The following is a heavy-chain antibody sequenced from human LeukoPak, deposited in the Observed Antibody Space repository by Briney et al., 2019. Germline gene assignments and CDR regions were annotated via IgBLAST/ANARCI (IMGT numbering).Heavy chain of an antibody. CDR1: GFTFRNYA. D-gene: IGHD2-2*01. V-gene: IGHV4-34*01. Sequence: GSVRLSCAASGFTFRNYAMTWVRQAPGKGLEWIGEINHSGSTNYNPSLKSRVTISVDTSKNQFSLKLSSVTAADTAVYYCARAQSQSGVVVPAAPGPFNWFDPWGQGTLVTVSS. J-gene: IGHJ5*02. CDR3: ARAQSQSGVVVPAAPGPFNWFDP. CDR2: INHSGST.